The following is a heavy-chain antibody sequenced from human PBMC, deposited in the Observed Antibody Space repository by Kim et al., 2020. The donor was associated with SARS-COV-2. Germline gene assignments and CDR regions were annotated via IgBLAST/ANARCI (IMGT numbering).Heavy chain of an antibody. V-gene: IGHV3-23*03. J-gene: IGHJ4*02. CDR3: AKVYGDYVGYYFDY. D-gene: IGHD4-17*01. Sequence: ADNVQGRFHISGDNSQTTLYLQRSSLRAEDTAVYYCAKVYGDYVGYYFDYWGQGTLVTVSS.